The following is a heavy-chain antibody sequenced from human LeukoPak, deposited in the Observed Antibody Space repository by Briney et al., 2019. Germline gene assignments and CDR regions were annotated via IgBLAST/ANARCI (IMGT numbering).Heavy chain of an antibody. CDR2: FDPEDGET. V-gene: IGHV1-24*01. Sequence: GASVKVSCKVSGYTLTELSMHWVRQAPGKGLEWMGGFDPEDGETIYAQKFQGRVTMTRDTSTSTVYMELSSLRSEDTAVYYCARVNVFYYMDVWGKGTTVTVSS. J-gene: IGHJ6*03. D-gene: IGHD3-10*01. CDR1: GYTLTELS. CDR3: ARVNVFYYMDV.